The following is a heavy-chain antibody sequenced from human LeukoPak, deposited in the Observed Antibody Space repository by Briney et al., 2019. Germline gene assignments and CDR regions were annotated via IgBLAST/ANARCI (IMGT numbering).Heavy chain of an antibody. CDR3: ARVGGGSSGYYYFDY. V-gene: IGHV4-34*01. D-gene: IGHD3-22*01. CDR1: GGSFSGYY. CDR2: INHSGST. J-gene: IGHJ4*02. Sequence: PSETLSLTCAVYGGSFSGYYWSWIRQPPGKGLEWIGEINHSGSTNYNPSLKSRVTISVDTSKNQFSLKLSSVTAADTAVYYCARVGGGSSGYYYFDYWGQGTLVTVSS.